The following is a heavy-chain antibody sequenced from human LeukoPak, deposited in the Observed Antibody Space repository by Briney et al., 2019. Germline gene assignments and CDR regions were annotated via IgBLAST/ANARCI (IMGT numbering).Heavy chain of an antibody. CDR3: ARDDSSSWSGIDY. CDR2: ITWNAGST. CDR1: GFIFSSYA. J-gene: IGHJ4*02. D-gene: IGHD6-13*01. V-gene: IGHV3-20*04. Sequence: VGSLRLSCAASGFIFSSYAMSWVRQTPRKRLGWVSGITWNAGSTGYADSVKGRFTISRDNAKNALYLQMTSLRAEDTALYYCARDDSSSWSGIDYWGQGTLVTVSS.